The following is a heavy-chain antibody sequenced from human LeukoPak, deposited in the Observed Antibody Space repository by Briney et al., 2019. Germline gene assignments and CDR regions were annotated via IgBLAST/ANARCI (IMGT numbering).Heavy chain of an antibody. CDR3: AKGLRLGELSSPFDY. V-gene: IGHV3-23*01. J-gene: IGHJ4*02. CDR2: ISNSGGST. D-gene: IGHD3-16*02. CDR1: GFTFGSYA. Sequence: GGSLRLSCAASGFTFGSYAMSWVRQAPGKGLEWVSGISNSGGSTYYADSVKGRFTISRDNSKNTLYLQMKSLRVEDTAVHYCAKGLRLGELSSPFDYWGQGTLVTVSS.